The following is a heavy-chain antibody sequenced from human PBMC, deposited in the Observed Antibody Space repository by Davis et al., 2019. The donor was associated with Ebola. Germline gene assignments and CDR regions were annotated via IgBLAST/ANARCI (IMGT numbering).Heavy chain of an antibody. CDR2: IGYDESIK. J-gene: IGHJ3*02. CDR3: ARAVYSSAWNAFDI. Sequence: GESLKISCAASGFTFSSYSMNWVRQAPGKGLEWVAVIGYDESIKYNIDSGKGRFTISRDNSKNTMYLQMNSLRAEDTAVYYCARAVYSSAWNAFDIWGQGTMVTVSS. D-gene: IGHD6-19*01. CDR1: GFTFSSYS. V-gene: IGHV3-33*08.